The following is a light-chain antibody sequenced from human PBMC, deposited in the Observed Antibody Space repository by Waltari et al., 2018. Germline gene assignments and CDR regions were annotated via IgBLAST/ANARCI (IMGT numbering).Light chain of an antibody. Sequence: SFALTQPPSVSVSPGQTARITCSAEELSKHYAYWYQQKPGQAPGLVIYKDTGRPSGIPERLSGSSSGTKVTLTISGVQAEDEADYFCQSADGTTNSVVFGGGTKLTVL. CDR1: ELSKHY. J-gene: IGLJ2*01. CDR2: KDT. CDR3: QSADGTTNSVV. V-gene: IGLV3-25*03.